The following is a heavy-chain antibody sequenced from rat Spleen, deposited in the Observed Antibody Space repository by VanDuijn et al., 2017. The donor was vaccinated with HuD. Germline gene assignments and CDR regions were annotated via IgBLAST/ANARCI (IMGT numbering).Heavy chain of an antibody. CDR2: ITNTGGST. V-gene: IGHV5-31*01. D-gene: IGHD1-6*01. CDR3: TRVGLRYFDF. CDR1: GFTFSSFW. Sequence: EVQLVESDGGLVQPGRSLKLSCAASGFTFSSFWMTWIRQAPGKGLEWVASITNTGGSTYYPDSVTGRFTISRDNAKSTLYLQMNSLRSEDTATYYCTRVGLRYFDFWGPGTMVTVSS. J-gene: IGHJ1*01.